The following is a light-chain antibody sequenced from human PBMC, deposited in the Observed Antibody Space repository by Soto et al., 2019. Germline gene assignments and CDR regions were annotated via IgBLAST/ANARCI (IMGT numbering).Light chain of an antibody. CDR1: SSDVGGYNY. Sequence: QSALTQPASVSESPGQSITISCTGTSSDVGGYNYVSWYQQHPGKAPKLMIYEVSKRPSGVPDRFSGSKSGNTASLTVSGLQAEDEADYYCSSYAGSNNVVFGGGTKLTVL. CDR2: EVS. CDR3: SSYAGSNNVV. V-gene: IGLV2-8*01. J-gene: IGLJ2*01.